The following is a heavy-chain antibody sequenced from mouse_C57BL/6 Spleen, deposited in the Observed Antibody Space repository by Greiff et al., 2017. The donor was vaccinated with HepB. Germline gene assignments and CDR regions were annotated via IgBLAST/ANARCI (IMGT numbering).Heavy chain of an antibody. J-gene: IGHJ2*01. CDR2: IWSGGST. Sequence: VQAVESGPGLVQPSQSLSITCTVSGFSLTSYGVHWVRQSPGKGREWLGVIWSGGSTDYNAAFISRLSISKDNSKSQFFFKMNSLQADDTAIYYCARVYYDSYFDYWGQGTTLTVSS. D-gene: IGHD2-4*01. CDR3: ARVYYDSYFDY. V-gene: IGHV2-2*01. CDR1: GFSLTSYG.